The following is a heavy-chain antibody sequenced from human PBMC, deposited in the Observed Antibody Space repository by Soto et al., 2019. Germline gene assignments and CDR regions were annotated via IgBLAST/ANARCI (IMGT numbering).Heavy chain of an antibody. CDR3: AKDNRDDYYYGMDV. CDR2: ISYDGSNK. Sequence: GGSLRLSCAASGFTFSSYGMHWVRQAPGKVLEWVAVISYDGSNKYYADSVKGRFTISRDNSKNTLYLQMNSLRAEDTAVYYCAKDNRDDYYYGMDVWGQGTTVTVSS. V-gene: IGHV3-30*18. J-gene: IGHJ6*02. CDR1: GFTFSSYG.